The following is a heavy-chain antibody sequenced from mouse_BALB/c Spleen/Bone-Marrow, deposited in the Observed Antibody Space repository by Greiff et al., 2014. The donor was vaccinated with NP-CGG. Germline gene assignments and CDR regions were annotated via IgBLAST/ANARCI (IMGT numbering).Heavy chain of an antibody. Sequence: QVQLQQSGPQLVRPGTSVKISCKASGYSFTSYWMHWVKQRPGQGLEWIGMIDPSDSETRLNQKFKDKATLTVDKSSSTAYMQPTRPSSEDSGVKNYANIYGYLIDYWGQGTTLTVSS. CDR3: ANIYGYLIDY. V-gene: IGHV1S74*01. CDR1: GYSFTSYW. J-gene: IGHJ2*01. D-gene: IGHD2-2*01. CDR2: IDPSDSET.